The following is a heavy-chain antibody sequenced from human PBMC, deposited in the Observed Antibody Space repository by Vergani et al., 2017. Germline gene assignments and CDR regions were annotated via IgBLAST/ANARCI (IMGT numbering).Heavy chain of an antibody. CDR3: AKEPPGHYYYMDV. CDR2: ISGSGNNK. V-gene: IGHV3-23*04. D-gene: IGHD3-10*01. Sequence: EVQLVESGGGLVQPGGSLRLSCAASGFTFSNYAMTWVRQAPGKGLEWVSAISGSGNNKFYADSVKGRFTISRDNSKNTLYLQMNSLRAEDTAVYYCAKEPPGHYYYMDVWGKGTTVTVSS. CDR1: GFTFSNYA. J-gene: IGHJ6*03.